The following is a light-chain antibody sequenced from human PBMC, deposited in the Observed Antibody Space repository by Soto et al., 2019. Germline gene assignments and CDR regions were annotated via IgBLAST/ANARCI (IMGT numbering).Light chain of an antibody. J-gene: IGKJ5*01. CDR3: HQRSNWPPKIT. CDR2: DAS. Sequence: EIVLAQSPATLSLSPGERATLSCRASQSVSIYLAWYQQKPGQAPRLLIYDASNRATGIPARFSGSGSGTDFTLTISSLEPEDFAVYYCHQRSNWPPKITFGQGTRLEIK. V-gene: IGKV3-11*01. CDR1: QSVSIY.